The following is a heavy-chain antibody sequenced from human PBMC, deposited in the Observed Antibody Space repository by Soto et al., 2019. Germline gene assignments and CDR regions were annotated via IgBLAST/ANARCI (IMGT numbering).Heavy chain of an antibody. CDR2: IRSTADGGTT. V-gene: IGHV3-49*03. Sequence: EVPLAESGGGLVEPGRSLRLSCTASGFTVGDYAMSWFRRAPGKGLEWGSFIRSTADGGTTEDAASMKGRVSVSRDDSKNIAHLQMDSRKTEDTAVYYCNTQQLVDWYCDLWGRGTLVTVSS. CDR1: GFTVGDYA. J-gene: IGHJ2*01. CDR3: NTQQLVDWYCDL. D-gene: IGHD6-6*01.